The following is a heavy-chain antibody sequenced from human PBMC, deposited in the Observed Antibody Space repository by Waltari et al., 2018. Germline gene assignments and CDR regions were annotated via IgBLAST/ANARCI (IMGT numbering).Heavy chain of an antibody. CDR1: GFTVSSNY. V-gene: IGHV3-53*01. Sequence: EVQLVESGGGLIQPGGSLRLSCAASGFTVSSNYMSWVRRAPGKGLEWVSVIYSGGSTYYADSVKGRFIISRDNSKNTLYLQMNSLRAEDTAVYYCARGKLIDDSSPPDYWGQGTLVTVSS. CDR3: ARGKLIDDSSPPDY. D-gene: IGHD3-22*01. J-gene: IGHJ4*02. CDR2: IYSGGST.